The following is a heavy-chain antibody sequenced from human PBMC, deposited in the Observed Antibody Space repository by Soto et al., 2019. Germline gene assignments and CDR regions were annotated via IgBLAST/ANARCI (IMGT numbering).Heavy chain of an antibody. V-gene: IGHV3-23*01. D-gene: IGHD6-19*01. CDR1: GFTFGNFA. Sequence: PGGSLGLSCTPSGFTFGNFAMSWVRQAPGKGLEWVSSISAGGATTYYADSVKGRVTMSRDNSKNTLSLQMMSLRAEDSAVYYCAKDRGGTGWPFDHWGQGTLVTVSS. J-gene: IGHJ4*02. CDR2: ISAGGATT. CDR3: AKDRGGTGWPFDH.